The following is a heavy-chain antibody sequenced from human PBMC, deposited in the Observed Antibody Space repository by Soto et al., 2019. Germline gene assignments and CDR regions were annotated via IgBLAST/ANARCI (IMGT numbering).Heavy chain of an antibody. J-gene: IGHJ3*02. V-gene: IGHV3-21*01. CDR1: GFTFSSYS. Sequence: GGSLRLSCAASGFTFSSYSMNWVRQAPGKGLEWVSSISSSSSYIYYADSVKGRFTISRDNVKNSLYLQMNSLRAEDTAVYYCAREKAAGYHAFDIWGQGTMVTVSS. CDR2: ISSSSSYI. CDR3: AREKAAGYHAFDI. D-gene: IGHD6-25*01.